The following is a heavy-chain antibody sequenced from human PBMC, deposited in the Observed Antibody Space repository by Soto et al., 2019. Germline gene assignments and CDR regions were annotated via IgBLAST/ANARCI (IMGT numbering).Heavy chain of an antibody. V-gene: IGHV1-69*13. CDR3: ARDGHSSSWYENHY. D-gene: IGHD6-13*01. J-gene: IGHJ4*02. Sequence: SVKVSCKASGGTFSNYALDWVRQAPGQGLEWMGGIIPIFGTANYAQKFQGRVTITADESTSTAYMELSSLRSEDTAVYYCARDGHSSSWYENHYWGQGTLVTVSS. CDR2: IIPIFGTA. CDR1: GGTFSNYA.